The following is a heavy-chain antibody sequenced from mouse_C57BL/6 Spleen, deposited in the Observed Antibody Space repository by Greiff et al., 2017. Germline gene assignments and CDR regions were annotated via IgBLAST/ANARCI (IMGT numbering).Heavy chain of an antibody. J-gene: IGHJ2*01. V-gene: IGHV5-12*01. Sequence: DVHLVESGGGLVQPGGSLKLSCAASGFTFSDYYMYWVRQTPEKRLEWVAYISNGGGSTYYPDTVKGRFTISRDNAKNTLYLQMSRLKSEDTAMYYCARQNYGSSFFDYWGQGTTLTVSS. D-gene: IGHD1-1*01. CDR1: GFTFSDYY. CDR3: ARQNYGSSFFDY. CDR2: ISNGGGST.